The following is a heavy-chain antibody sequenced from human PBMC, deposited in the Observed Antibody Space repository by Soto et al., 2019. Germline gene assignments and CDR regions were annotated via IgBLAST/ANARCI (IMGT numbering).Heavy chain of an antibody. D-gene: IGHD3-22*01. CDR2: IIPLLGMT. Sequence: QVQLVQSGAEVKKPGSSVRVSCKASGGTFTKNTINWVRQAPGQGLEWMGRIIPLLGMTLYEQKFQGRVTITADISTTTAYMELKSLRAEDTAVYYCARVEGNMDYHDSSGYSDWGQGTLVTVSS. J-gene: IGHJ4*02. V-gene: IGHV1-69*02. CDR1: GGTFTKNT. CDR3: ARVEGNMDYHDSSGYSD.